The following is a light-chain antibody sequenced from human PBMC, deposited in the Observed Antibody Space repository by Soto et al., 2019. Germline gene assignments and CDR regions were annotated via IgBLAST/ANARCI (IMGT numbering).Light chain of an antibody. V-gene: IGKV3-15*01. CDR1: QSVSSN. CDR2: GAS. Sequence: EIVMTQSPATLSVSPGERATLSCRASQSVSSNLAWYQQKPGQAPRLLIYGASTRATGIPARFSGSGSGTEFTLTSSLLQSEDFAVYYCQQYNNFWTFGQGTKVEIK. CDR3: QQYNNFWT. J-gene: IGKJ1*01.